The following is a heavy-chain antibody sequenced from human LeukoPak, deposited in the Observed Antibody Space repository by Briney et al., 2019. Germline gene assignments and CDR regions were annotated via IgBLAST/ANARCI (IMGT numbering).Heavy chain of an antibody. Sequence: GASVKVSCKASGYTFTSYAMNWVRQAPGQGLEWMGWINTNTGNSTYAQGFTGRFVFSLDTSVSTAYLQISSLKTEDTAVYFCARDAIMTTVITPDYYYGMDVWGQGTTVTVSS. CDR2: INTNTGNS. CDR1: GYTFTSYA. CDR3: ARDAIMTTVITPDYYYGMDV. D-gene: IGHD4-23*01. V-gene: IGHV7-4-1*02. J-gene: IGHJ6*02.